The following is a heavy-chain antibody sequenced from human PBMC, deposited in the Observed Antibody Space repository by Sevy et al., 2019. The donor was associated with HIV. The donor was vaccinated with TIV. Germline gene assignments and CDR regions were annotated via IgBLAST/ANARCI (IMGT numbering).Heavy chain of an antibody. J-gene: IGHJ6*02. Sequence: KQSQTLSLTCAISGESVSSNSAAWNWIRQSPSRGLEWLGRTYYMSKWYNGYAVSVKSRITINPDTSKNQFSLQLNSVTPEDTAVYYCARGGWCSSTSCYYYYGMDVWGQGTTVTVSS. CDR2: TYYMSKWYN. V-gene: IGHV6-1*01. CDR3: ARGGWCSSTSCYYYYGMDV. D-gene: IGHD2-2*01. CDR1: GESVSSNSAA.